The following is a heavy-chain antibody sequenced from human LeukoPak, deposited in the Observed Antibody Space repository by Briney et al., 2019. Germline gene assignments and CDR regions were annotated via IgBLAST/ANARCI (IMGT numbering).Heavy chain of an antibody. J-gene: IGHJ4*02. D-gene: IGHD3-16*02. CDR1: GFTFSSYW. Sequence: GGSLRLSCAASGFTFSSYWMSWVRQAPGKGLEWVANIKQDGSEKYYVDSVKGRSTISRDNAKNSLYLQMSSLRAEDTAVYYCAKDSYYDYVWGSYRYTNQLDYWGQGTLVTVSS. CDR2: IKQDGSEK. CDR3: AKDSYYDYVWGSYRYTNQLDY. V-gene: IGHV3-7*01.